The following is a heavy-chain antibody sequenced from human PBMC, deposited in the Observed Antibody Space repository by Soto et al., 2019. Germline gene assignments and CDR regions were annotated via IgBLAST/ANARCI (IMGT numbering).Heavy chain of an antibody. V-gene: IGHV3-74*01. Sequence: VGSLRLSCAASGFIFKMYWMHWVRQSPGKGLVWISRIYNDGTYSDYADSVRGRFTISRDNVNDTLYLQMNNLRAEDSGLYYCTRGPRPISTGTGAYWGQGTQVTVSS. J-gene: IGHJ4*02. CDR2: IYNDGTYS. CDR3: TRGPRPISTGTGAY. CDR1: GFIFKMYW. D-gene: IGHD3-10*01.